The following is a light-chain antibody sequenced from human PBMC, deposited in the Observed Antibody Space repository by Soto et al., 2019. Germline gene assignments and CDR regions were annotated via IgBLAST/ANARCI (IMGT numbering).Light chain of an antibody. CDR1: QSISSW. CDR2: DAS. V-gene: IGKV1-5*01. CDR3: QQYNSYPWT. J-gene: IGKJ1*01. Sequence: DIQMTQSPSTLSASVGDRFTLTCLANQSISSWLAWYQQKPGKAPKLLIYDASSLESGVSSRFSGSGSGTEFTLTISSLQPDDFATYYCQQYNSYPWTFGQGTKVDI.